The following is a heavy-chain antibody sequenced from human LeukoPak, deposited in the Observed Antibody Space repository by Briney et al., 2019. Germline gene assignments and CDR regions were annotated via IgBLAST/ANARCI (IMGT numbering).Heavy chain of an antibody. CDR1: GFTFDDYA. CDR2: ISWNSGSI. J-gene: IGHJ2*01. D-gene: IGHD3-22*01. Sequence: PGGSLRLSCAASGFTFDDYAMHWVRQAPGKGLEWVSGISWNSGSIGYADSVKGRFTISRDNAKNSLYLQMNSLRAEDTALYYCAKGFYDSSEYWYFDLWGRGTLVTVSS. V-gene: IGHV3-9*01. CDR3: AKGFYDSSEYWYFDL.